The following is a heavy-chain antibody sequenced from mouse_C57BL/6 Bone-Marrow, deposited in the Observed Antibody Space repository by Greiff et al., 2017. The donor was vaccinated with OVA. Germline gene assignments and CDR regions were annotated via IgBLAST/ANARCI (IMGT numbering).Heavy chain of an antibody. J-gene: IGHJ2*01. Sequence: VKLMESGAELARPGASVKLSCKASGYTFTSYGISWVKQRTGQGLEWIGEIYPRSGNTYYNEKFKGKATLTADKSSSTAYMELRSLTSEDSAVYFCAIYGNYDYFDYWGQGTTLTVSS. CDR2: IYPRSGNT. D-gene: IGHD2-1*01. V-gene: IGHV1-81*01. CDR1: GYTFTSYG. CDR3: AIYGNYDYFDY.